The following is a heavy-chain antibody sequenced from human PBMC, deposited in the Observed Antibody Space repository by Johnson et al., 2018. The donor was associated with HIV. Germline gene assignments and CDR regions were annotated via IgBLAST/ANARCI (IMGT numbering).Heavy chain of an antibody. CDR3: AKDDLGASGAFDI. CDR1: GFTFDDYA. Sequence: VQLVESGGGLVKPGGSLRLSCAASGFTFDDYAMHWVRQAPGKGLEWVSGISWNSGSIGYADSVKGRFTISRDNAKNSLYLQMNSLRAEDTAVYYCAKDDLGASGAFDIWGQGTMVTVSS. V-gene: IGHV3-9*01. CDR2: ISWNSGSI. D-gene: IGHD1-26*01. J-gene: IGHJ3*02.